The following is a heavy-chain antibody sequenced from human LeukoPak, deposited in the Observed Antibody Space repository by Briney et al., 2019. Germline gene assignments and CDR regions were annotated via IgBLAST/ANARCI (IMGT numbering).Heavy chain of an antibody. J-gene: IGHJ5*02. CDR2: ISSSGSTI. D-gene: IGHD6-13*01. V-gene: IGHV3-48*03. CDR3: ARGPHIREYSSSWYSGFDP. Sequence: GGSLRLSCAASGFTFSSYEMNWVRQAPGKGLEWVSYISSSGSTIYYADSVKGRFTISRDNAKNSLYLQMNSLRAEDTAVYYCARGPHIREYSSSWYSGFDPWGQGTLVTVSS. CDR1: GFTFSSYE.